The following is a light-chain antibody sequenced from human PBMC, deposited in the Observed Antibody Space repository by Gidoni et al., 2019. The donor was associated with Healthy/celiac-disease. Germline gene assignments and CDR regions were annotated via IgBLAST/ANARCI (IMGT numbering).Light chain of an antibody. CDR3: AAWDDSLSVHVV. CDR1: SSNIGSNY. Sequence: QSVLTQPPSASGTPGQRVTISCSGSSSNIGSNYVYWYQQLPGTAPKLLIYSNNKRPSGVPDRFSGSKSGTSASLAISGLRSEDEADYYCAAWDDSLSVHVVFGGGTKLTVL. J-gene: IGLJ2*01. V-gene: IGLV1-47*02. CDR2: SNN.